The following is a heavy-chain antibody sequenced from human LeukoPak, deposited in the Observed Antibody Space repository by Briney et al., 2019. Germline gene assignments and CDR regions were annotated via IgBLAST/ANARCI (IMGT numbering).Heavy chain of an antibody. CDR1: GDSVSSNSAA. CDR3: ARDRIDYYDSSGYYLDY. V-gene: IGHV6-1*01. CDR2: TYYRSKWYN. J-gene: IGHJ4*02. Sequence: SQTLSLTCAISGDSVSSNSAAWNWIRQSPSRGLEWLGRTYYRSKWYNDYAVSVKSRITINPDTSKNQFSLQLNSVTPEDTAVYYCARDRIDYYDSSGYYLDYWGQGTLVTVSP. D-gene: IGHD3-22*01.